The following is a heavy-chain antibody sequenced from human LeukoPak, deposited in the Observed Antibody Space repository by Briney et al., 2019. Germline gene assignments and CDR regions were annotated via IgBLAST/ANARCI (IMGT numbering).Heavy chain of an antibody. V-gene: IGHV3-23*01. CDR2: ISGSGGST. CDR3: ARQGATAVAAGGDFDY. J-gene: IGHJ4*02. D-gene: IGHD6-19*01. CDR1: GFTFSSYA. Sequence: GGSLRLSCAASGFTFSSYAMNWVRQAPGKGLEWVSGISGSGGSTYYADSVKGRFTISRDNSKNTLYLQMNSLRAEDTAVYYCARQGATAVAAGGDFDYWGQGTLVTVSS.